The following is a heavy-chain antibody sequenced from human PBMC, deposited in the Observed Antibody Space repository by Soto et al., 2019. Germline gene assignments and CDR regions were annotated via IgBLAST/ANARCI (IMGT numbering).Heavy chain of an antibody. Sequence: QVQLVQSGTEVKKPGSSVKVSCKASVGTFRNYPINWVRQAPGQGLEWMGSIFPLTDIPDYAQNFQARITISADKSTSTAYMELSSLTSDDTAMYFCARGPLVVLNYFESWGQGTLVTVSS. CDR3: ARGPLVVLNYFES. J-gene: IGHJ4*02. CDR2: IFPLTDIP. V-gene: IGHV1-69*02. CDR1: VGTFRNYP.